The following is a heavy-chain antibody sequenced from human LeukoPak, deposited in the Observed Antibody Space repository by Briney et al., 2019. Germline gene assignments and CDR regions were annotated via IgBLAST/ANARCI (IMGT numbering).Heavy chain of an antibody. Sequence: SETLSLTCTVSGGSISSYYWSWIRQPPGKGLEWIGYIYYSGSTNYNPSLKSRVTISVDTSKNQFSLKLSSVTAADTAVYYCARESYYDSSGYYGYFDYWGQGTLVTVSS. CDR2: IYYSGST. V-gene: IGHV4-59*01. J-gene: IGHJ4*02. CDR1: GGSISSYY. D-gene: IGHD3-22*01. CDR3: ARESYYDSSGYYGYFDY.